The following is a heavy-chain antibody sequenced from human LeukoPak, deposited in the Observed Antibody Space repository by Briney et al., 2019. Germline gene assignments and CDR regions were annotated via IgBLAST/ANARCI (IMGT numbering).Heavy chain of an antibody. V-gene: IGHV3-30-3*01. CDR1: GFTFSSYA. Sequence: QAGGSLRLSCAASGFTFSSYAMHWVRQAPGKGLEWAAVISYDGSNKYYADSVKGRFTISRDNSKNTLYLQMNSLRAEDTAVYYCARGDILTGYYSPYYGMDVWGQGTTVTVSS. D-gene: IGHD3-9*01. J-gene: IGHJ6*02. CDR3: ARGDILTGYYSPYYGMDV. CDR2: ISYDGSNK.